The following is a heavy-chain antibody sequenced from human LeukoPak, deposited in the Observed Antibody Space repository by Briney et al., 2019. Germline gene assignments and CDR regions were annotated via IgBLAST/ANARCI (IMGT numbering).Heavy chain of an antibody. J-gene: IGHJ4*02. Sequence: SETLSLTCTVSGGSISSSSYYWGWFRQPPGKGLEWIGSIYYSGSTYYNPSLKSRVTISVDTSKNQFSLKLSSVTAADTAVYYCARVVDGSGSYHPYFDYWGQGTLVTVSS. CDR1: GGSISSSSYY. V-gene: IGHV4-39*07. CDR2: IYYSGST. CDR3: ARVVDGSGSYHPYFDY. D-gene: IGHD3-10*01.